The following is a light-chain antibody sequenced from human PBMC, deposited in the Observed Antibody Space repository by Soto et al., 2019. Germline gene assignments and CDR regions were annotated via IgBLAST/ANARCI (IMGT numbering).Light chain of an antibody. J-gene: IGLJ1*01. CDR2: DVS. CDR1: SSDVGGYAY. Sequence: QSALTQPASVSGSPGQSITISCTGTSSDVGGYAYVSWYQQHPGKSPKLMICDVSNRPSGVSNRFSGYKSGNTASLTISGIQAEHEADYYCSSYTSGTTFVFGTGTKLTVL. V-gene: IGLV2-14*01. CDR3: SSYTSGTTFV.